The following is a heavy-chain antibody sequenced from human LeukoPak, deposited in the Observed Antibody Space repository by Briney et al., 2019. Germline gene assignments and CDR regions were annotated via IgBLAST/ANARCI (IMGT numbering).Heavy chain of an antibody. CDR3: ASSTRGYYGYFQH. D-gene: IGHD3-3*01. CDR2: IYYSGST. Sequence: SETLSLTCTVSGGSISSYYWSWIRQPPGKGLEWIGYIYYSGSTNYNPSLKSRVTISVDTSKNQFSLKLSSVTAADTAVYYCASSTRGYYGYFQHWDQGTLVTVSS. V-gene: IGHV4-59*08. J-gene: IGHJ1*01. CDR1: GGSISSYY.